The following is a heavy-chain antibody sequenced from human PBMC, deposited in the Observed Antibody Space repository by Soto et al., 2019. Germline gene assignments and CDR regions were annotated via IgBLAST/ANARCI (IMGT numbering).Heavy chain of an antibody. CDR3: ARRDSSGYYCFDY. V-gene: IGHV5-51*01. Sequence: GESLKISCKGSGYGFGSYWIAWVRQTPGKGLEWMGIIYPGDSEITYSPSFQGQVTISADKSINTAYLQWSSLKASDTAIYYCARRDSSGYYCFDYWGQGTLVTVSS. CDR1: GYGFGSYW. CDR2: IYPGDSEI. J-gene: IGHJ4*02. D-gene: IGHD3-22*01.